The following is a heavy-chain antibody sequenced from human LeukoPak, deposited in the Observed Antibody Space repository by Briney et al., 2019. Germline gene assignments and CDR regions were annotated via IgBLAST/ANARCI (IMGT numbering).Heavy chain of an antibody. V-gene: IGHV4-39*01. CDR3: ARHDRSGSYFSDY. D-gene: IGHD1-26*01. J-gene: IGHJ4*02. CDR1: GGSISSSSYY. Sequence: SETLSLTCTVSGGSISSSSYYWGWIRQPPGKGLEWIGRIYYRGSSEYNPLLNGRGTISVDTSKNQFSLKLSSVTAADAAVDDCARHDRSGSYFSDYWGQGTLVTVSS. CDR2: IYYRGSS.